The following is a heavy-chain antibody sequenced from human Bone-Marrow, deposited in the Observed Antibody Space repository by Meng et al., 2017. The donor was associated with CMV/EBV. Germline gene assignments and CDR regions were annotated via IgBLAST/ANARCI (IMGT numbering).Heavy chain of an antibody. CDR3: ARVSYDFWSGYLFDY. CDR1: GGSISSYY. V-gene: IGHV4-59*01. D-gene: IGHD3-3*01. J-gene: IGHJ4*02. CDR2: IYYSGST. Sequence: SETLSLTCTVSGGSISSYYWSWIRQPPGKGLELIGYIYYSGSTNYNPSLKSRVTISVDTSKNQFSLTLSSVTAADTAVYYCARVSYDFWSGYLFDYWGQGTLVTVSS.